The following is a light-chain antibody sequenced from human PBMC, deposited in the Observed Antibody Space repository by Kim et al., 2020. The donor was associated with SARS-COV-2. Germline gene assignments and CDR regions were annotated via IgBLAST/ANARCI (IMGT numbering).Light chain of an antibody. CDR3: NSRDSSGNHVV. J-gene: IGLJ2*01. V-gene: IGLV3-19*01. Sequence: SSELTQDPAVSVALGPTVRITCQGDSLRSYYASWYQQKPGQAPVLVIYGKNNRPSGIPDRFSGYSSGNTASLTITGAQAEDEADYYCNSRDSSGNHVVFG. CDR1: SLRSYY. CDR2: GKN.